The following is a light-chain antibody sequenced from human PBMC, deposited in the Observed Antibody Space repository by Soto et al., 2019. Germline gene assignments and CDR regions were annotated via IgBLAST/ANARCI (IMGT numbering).Light chain of an antibody. CDR2: AAS. Sequence: DIQLTQSPSFLSASVGDRVTITCRASQGISSYLAWYQQKPGKAPKLLISAASTLQSGVPSRFSGSGSGTEFTLTISSLQPEDFATYYCQQLNSYLYTFGQGTKLEIK. V-gene: IGKV1-9*01. CDR1: QGISSY. CDR3: QQLNSYLYT. J-gene: IGKJ2*01.